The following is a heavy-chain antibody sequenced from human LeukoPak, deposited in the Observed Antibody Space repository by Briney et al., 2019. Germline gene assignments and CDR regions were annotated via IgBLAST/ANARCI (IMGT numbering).Heavy chain of an antibody. V-gene: IGHV1-8*01. J-gene: IGHJ5*02. CDR3: ARDSGPPGVWGWFDP. CDR1: GYTFTSYD. Sequence: GASVKVSCKASGYTFTSYDINWVRQATGQGLEWMGWMNPNSGNTGYAQKFQGRVTMTRDTSTSTVYMELSSLRSEDTAVYYCARDSGPPGVWGWFDPWGQGTLVTVSS. CDR2: MNPNSGNT. D-gene: IGHD3-16*01.